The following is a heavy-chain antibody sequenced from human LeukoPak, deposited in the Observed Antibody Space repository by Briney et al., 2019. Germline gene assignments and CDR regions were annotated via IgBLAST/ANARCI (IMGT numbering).Heavy chain of an antibody. CDR1: GASITTSY. CDR3: ARGPVTTGYFAY. J-gene: IGHJ4*02. CDR2: IYYSGGT. V-gene: IGHV4-59*01. D-gene: IGHD4-17*01. Sequence: SETLSLTCTVSGASITTSYWSWIRQPPWKELEWIGYIYYSGGTNYNPSLKSRVTISVDTSKNQFSLKLSSVTAADTAVYFCARGPVTTGYFAYWGQGTLVTVSS.